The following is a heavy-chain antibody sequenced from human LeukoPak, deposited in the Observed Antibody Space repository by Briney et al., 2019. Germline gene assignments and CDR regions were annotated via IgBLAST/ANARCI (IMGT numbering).Heavy chain of an antibody. J-gene: IGHJ6*02. V-gene: IGHV1-8*01. D-gene: IGHD2-15*01. CDR1: VYTFTSYD. CDR3: ARGLYCSGGSCYVGYYYYYGMDV. CDR2: MNPNSGNT. Sequence: ASVKVSCKASVYTFTSYDINWVRQATGQGLEWMGWMNPNSGNTGYAQKFQGRVTMTRNTSISTAYMELSGLRSEDTAVYYCARGLYCSGGSCYVGYYYYYGMDVWGQGTTVTVSS.